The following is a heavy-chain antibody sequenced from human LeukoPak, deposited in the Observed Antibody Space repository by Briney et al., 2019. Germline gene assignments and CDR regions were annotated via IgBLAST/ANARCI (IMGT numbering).Heavy chain of an antibody. Sequence: SETLSLTCTVSGGSISSYYWSWIRQPAGKGLEWIGRIYTSGSTNYNPSLKSRVTMSVDKSKNQFSLKLSSVTAADTAVYYCAKDYCGDGSCYSFHVFDYWGQGTLVTVSS. V-gene: IGHV4-4*07. CDR1: GGSISSYY. CDR2: IYTSGST. J-gene: IGHJ4*02. CDR3: AKDYCGDGSCYSFHVFDY. D-gene: IGHD2-15*01.